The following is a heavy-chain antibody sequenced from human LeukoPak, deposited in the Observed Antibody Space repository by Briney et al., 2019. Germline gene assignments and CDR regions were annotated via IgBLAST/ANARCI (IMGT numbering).Heavy chain of an antibody. V-gene: IGHV1-18*01. CDR1: GYTFTSYG. Sequence: ASVKVSCKASGYTFTSYGISWVRQAPGQGLEWMGWISAYNGNTNYAQKLQGRVTMTTDTSTSKAYMELRSLRSDDTAVYYCARGTPGDDYVWGSPPEFDYWGQGTLVTVSS. D-gene: IGHD3-16*01. J-gene: IGHJ4*02. CDR2: ISAYNGNT. CDR3: ARGTPGDDYVWGSPPEFDY.